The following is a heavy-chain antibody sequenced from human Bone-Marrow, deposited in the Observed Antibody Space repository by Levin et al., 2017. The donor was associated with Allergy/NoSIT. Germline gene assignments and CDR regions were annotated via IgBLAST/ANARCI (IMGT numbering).Heavy chain of an antibody. CDR3: AKDPVDSYYYYGMDV. V-gene: IGHV3-23*01. CDR1: GFTFSSYA. Sequence: GESLKISCAASGFTFSSYAMSWVRQAPGKGLEWVSAISGSGGSTYYADSVKGRFTISRDNSKNTLYLQMNSLRAEDTAVYYCAKDPVDSYYYYGMDVWGQGTTVTVSS. CDR2: ISGSGGST. D-gene: IGHD6-19*01. J-gene: IGHJ6*02.